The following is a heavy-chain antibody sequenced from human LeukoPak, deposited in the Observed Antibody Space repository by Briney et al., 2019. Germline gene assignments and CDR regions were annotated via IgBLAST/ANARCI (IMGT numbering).Heavy chain of an antibody. CDR2: INPSSGGT. Sequence: ASVKVSCKASGYTFTGYYVHWVRQAPGQGLEWVGWINPSSGGTSSAQNFQGRVTMTRDTSTSTTYMELSGLRSDDTAVYYCARDQRVVGATGYYYGMDVWGQGITVTVSS. D-gene: IGHD2-15*01. V-gene: IGHV1-2*02. CDR3: ARDQRVVGATGYYYGMDV. CDR1: GYTFTGYY. J-gene: IGHJ6*02.